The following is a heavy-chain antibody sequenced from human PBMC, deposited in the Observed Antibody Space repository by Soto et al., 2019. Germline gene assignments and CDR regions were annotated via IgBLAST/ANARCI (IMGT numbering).Heavy chain of an antibody. CDR3: ARAVRDFDWYRQKDACEI. CDR1: GYTFTSYD. CDR2: MNPNRGNT. J-gene: IGHJ3*02. Sequence: QVQLVQSGAEVKKPGASVKVSCKASGYTFTSYDINWVRPATGQGLEWMGWMNPNRGNTGYAQKFQGRVTMTRTTYISTAYMELSSLRSEDTAVDYCARAVRDFDWYRQKDACEIWGQGTMVTVSS. V-gene: IGHV1-8*01. D-gene: IGHD3-9*01.